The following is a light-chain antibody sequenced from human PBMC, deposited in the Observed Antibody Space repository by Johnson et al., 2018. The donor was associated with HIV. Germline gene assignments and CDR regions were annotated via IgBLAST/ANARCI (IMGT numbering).Light chain of an antibody. Sequence: QSVLTQPPSVSAAPGQKVTISCSGSSSNIGNHYVSWYKQFPGTAPKLLMYETNKRPPGLPDRFSASKSATSATLVITGLQSGDEDDYYCGTWDSSLSAYVFGTGTKVTVL. J-gene: IGLJ1*01. CDR3: GTWDSSLSAYV. CDR2: ETN. CDR1: SSNIGNHY. V-gene: IGLV1-51*02.